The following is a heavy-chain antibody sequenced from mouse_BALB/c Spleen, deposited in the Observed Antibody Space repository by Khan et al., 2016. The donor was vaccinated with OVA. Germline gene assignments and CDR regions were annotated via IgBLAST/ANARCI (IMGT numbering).Heavy chain of an antibody. D-gene: IGHD1-1*02. V-gene: IGHV1S41*01. CDR2: IAPGSATT. CDR3: AKSMGGKVPLDC. Sequence: DLIKPGASVKLSCKASGYTFTSYWINWIKQRPGQRLEWIGRIAPGSATTYYNEMFKGKATLTVDTSSSTAYIQLSSLSSEDSAVYFGAKSMGGKVPLDCWGQGTTLTVAS. J-gene: IGHJ2*01. CDR1: GYTFTSYW.